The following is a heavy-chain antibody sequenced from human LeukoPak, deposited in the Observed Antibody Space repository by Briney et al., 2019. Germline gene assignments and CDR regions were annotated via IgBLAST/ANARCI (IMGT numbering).Heavy chain of an antibody. CDR3: ARDLTN. J-gene: IGHJ4*02. CDR2: VNPTAGSR. Sequence: GASVKVSCRASGHTFTDYYLHWVRQAPGQGLQWMGMVNPTAGSRAYAQDFQDRVTMTRDTYTSTVYMELYSLRSEDTAMYYCARDLTNWGKGTLVTVSS. CDR1: GHTFTDYY. V-gene: IGHV1-46*03.